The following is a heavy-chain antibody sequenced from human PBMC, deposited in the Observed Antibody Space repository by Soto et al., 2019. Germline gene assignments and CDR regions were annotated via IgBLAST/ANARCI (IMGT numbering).Heavy chain of an antibody. D-gene: IGHD3-16*02. CDR1: GFTFSNAW. J-gene: IGHJ4*02. V-gene: IGHV3-15*07. CDR3: TTLYDYVWGSYRDCDF. CDR2: IKSKTDGGTT. Sequence: EVQLVESGGGLVKPGGSLRLSCAASGFTFSNAWMNWVRQAPGKGLEWVGRIKSKTDGGTTDYAAPVKGRFTISRXYXKXXLYLQMNSLKTGDTAVYYCTTLYDYVWGSYRDCDFWGRGTLVTVSS.